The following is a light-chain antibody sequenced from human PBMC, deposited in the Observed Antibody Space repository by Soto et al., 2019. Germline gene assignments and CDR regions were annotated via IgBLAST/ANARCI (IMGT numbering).Light chain of an antibody. V-gene: IGLV1-40*01. Sequence: QAVVTQPPSVSGAPGQRVTISCTGSSSNIGAGYDVHWYQQLPGTAPKLLIYGNNNRPSGVPDRFSGSKSGTSASLAITGLQAEDEADYYCSAYAGSKNFVFGTGTKGTVL. CDR2: GNN. J-gene: IGLJ1*01. CDR1: SSNIGAGYD. CDR3: SAYAGSKNFV.